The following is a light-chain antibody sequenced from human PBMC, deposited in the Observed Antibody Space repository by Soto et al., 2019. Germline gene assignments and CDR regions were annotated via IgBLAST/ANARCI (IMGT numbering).Light chain of an antibody. CDR2: NNN. CDR3: AAWDDSRSVV. J-gene: IGLJ3*02. CDR1: SSNIGRNY. V-gene: IGLV1-47*02. Sequence: QSVLTQPPSASGTPGQRVIISCSGSSSNIGRNYLYWYQQLPGTAPKLLIYNNNQRPSEVPDRFSGSKSGTSASLAISGLRSEDEADYYCAAWDDSRSVVFGGGTKVTVL.